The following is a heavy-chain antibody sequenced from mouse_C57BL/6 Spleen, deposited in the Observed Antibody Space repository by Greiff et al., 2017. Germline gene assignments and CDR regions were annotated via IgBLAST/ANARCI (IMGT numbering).Heavy chain of an antibody. D-gene: IGHD2-4*01. CDR1: GFTFTDYY. CDR3: ARSWDYDGYSFDS. V-gene: IGHV7-3*01. CDR2: IRNKANGYTT. J-gene: IGHJ2*01. Sequence: EVMLVESGGGLVQPGGSLSLSCAASGFTFTDYYMSWVRQPPGKALEWLGFIRNKANGYTTEYSASVKGRFTISRDNSQSILYLQMNALRAEDSATYYCARSWDYDGYSFDSWGQGTTLTVSS.